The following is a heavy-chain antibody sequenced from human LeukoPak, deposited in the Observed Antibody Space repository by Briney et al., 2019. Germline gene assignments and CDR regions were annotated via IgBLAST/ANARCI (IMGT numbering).Heavy chain of an antibody. CDR3: ARNYYDSSGYYQGPYFDY. V-gene: IGHV1-69*13. CDR1: GGTFSSYA. Sequence: SVKVSCKASGGTFSSYAISWVRQAPGQGLEWMGGIIPIFGTANYAQKFQGRVTITADESTSTAYMELSSLRSEGTAVYYCARNYYDSSGYYQGPYFDYWGQGTLVTVSS. D-gene: IGHD3-22*01. CDR2: IIPIFGTA. J-gene: IGHJ4*02.